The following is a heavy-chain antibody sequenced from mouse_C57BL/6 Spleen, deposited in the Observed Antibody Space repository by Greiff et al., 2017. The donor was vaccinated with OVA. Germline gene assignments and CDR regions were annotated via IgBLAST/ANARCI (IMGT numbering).Heavy chain of an antibody. CDR1: GYTFTSYW. V-gene: IGHV1-52*01. CDR2: IDPSDSET. D-gene: IGHD2-1*01. Sequence: QVQLKQPGAELVRPGSSVKLSCKASGYTFTSYWMHWVKQRPIQGLEWIGNIDPSDSETHYNQKFKDKATLTVDKSSSTAYMQLSSLTSEDSAVYYCATGTAYGNYEAYWGQGTLVTVSA. CDR3: ATGTAYGNYEAY. J-gene: IGHJ3*01.